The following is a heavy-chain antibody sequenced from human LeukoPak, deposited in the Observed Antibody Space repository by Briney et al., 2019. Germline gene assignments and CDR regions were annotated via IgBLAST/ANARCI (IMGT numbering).Heavy chain of an antibody. CDR3: AREPYSYCSGGSCYTLAPWY. J-gene: IGHJ4*02. Sequence: GGSLRLSCAASGFTLSSYWMSWVRQAPGRGLEWVANINQDGSEKYYVDSVKGRFTISRDNAKNSLYLQMNSLRAEDTAVYYCAREPYSYCSGGSCYTLAPWYWGQGTLVTVSS. CDR2: INQDGSEK. CDR1: GFTLSSYW. V-gene: IGHV3-7*01. D-gene: IGHD2-15*01.